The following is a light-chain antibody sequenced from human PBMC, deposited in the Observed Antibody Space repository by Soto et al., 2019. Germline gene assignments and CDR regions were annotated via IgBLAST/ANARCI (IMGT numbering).Light chain of an antibody. CDR1: QSVTSTY. CDR2: GAS. Sequence: TLLTQSPCTLPLSPGERATLSCRASQSVTSTYLAWYQQKPGQAPRLLIYGASTRVTGIPDRFIGSGSGTDFTLTISRLEPEDFAVYYCQQYGSSHPFTFGPGTKVDIK. J-gene: IGKJ3*01. CDR3: QQYGSSHPFT. V-gene: IGKV3-20*01.